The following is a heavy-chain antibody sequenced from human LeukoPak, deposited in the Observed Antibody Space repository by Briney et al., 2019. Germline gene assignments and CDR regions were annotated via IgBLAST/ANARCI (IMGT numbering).Heavy chain of an antibody. CDR2: IRADGATT. CDR3: ARDNTGSYEY. Sequence: GVSLRFSCAASGFTFGDYDMHWVRQAPGKGLEWVSLIRADGATTRYTDSVKGRFTISRDNSKDSLYLQMNSLRTEDTALYYCARDNTGSYEYWGQGTLVTVSP. J-gene: IGHJ4*02. CDR1: GFTFGDYD. V-gene: IGHV3-43*02. D-gene: IGHD1-26*01.